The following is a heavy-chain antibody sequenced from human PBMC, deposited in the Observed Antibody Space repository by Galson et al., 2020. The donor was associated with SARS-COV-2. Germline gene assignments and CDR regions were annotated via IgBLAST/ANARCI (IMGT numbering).Heavy chain of an antibody. CDR1: GGSLSSWS. J-gene: IGHJ3*02. D-gene: IGHD3-22*01. CDR2: LFESGGT. V-gene: IGHV4-59*01. Sequence: ASETLSLTCTVSGGSLSSWSWTWIRQPPGKGLQWIGDLFESGGTNSNPSLWGRVSISADTSKSHFSLKLSSVTAADTAVYYCARVTYYYNNSHLRSYVLDIWGQGTKVRVAS. CDR3: ARVTYYYNNSHLRSYVLDI.